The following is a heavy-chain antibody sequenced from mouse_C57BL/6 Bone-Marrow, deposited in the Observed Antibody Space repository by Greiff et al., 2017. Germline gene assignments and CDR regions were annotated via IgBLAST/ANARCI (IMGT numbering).Heavy chain of an antibody. CDR1: GYSFTDYN. Sequence: VHVKQSGPELVKPGASVKISCKASGYSFTDYNMNWVKQSNGKSLEWIGVINPNYGTNSYNQKFKGKATLTVDQSSSTAYMQLNSLTSEDSAVYYCARGYDYDYAMDYWGQGTSVTVSS. D-gene: IGHD2-4*01. V-gene: IGHV1-39*01. J-gene: IGHJ4*01. CDR2: INPNYGTN. CDR3: ARGYDYDYAMDY.